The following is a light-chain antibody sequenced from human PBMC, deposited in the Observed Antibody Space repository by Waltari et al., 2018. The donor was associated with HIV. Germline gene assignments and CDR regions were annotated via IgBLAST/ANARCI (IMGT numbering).Light chain of an antibody. Sequence: QSALTQPPSASGSPGQPVTIPCPGSSSDVVGYKYVSCYQQHPGKAPKLIISEVTKRPSGVPDRFSGSKSGNTASLTVSGLQAEDEADYFCTSYAGSFKGVVFGGGTKLTVL. CDR3: TSYAGSFKGVV. J-gene: IGLJ2*01. CDR2: EVT. CDR1: SSDVVGYKY. V-gene: IGLV2-8*01.